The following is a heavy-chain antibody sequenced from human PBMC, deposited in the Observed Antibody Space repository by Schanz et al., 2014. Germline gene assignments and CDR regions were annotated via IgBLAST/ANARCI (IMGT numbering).Heavy chain of an antibody. CDR3: ATIGVNDYWRFGLDL. CDR1: GYTFTRSG. CDR2: IGGSDGNT. Sequence: QVQLVQSGSELKKPGASVKVSCKASGYTFTRSGISWVRQAPGQGLEWMGWIGGSDGNTNFAQKFQGRVTITADKSTSTAYMELKSLRSADTAVYYCATIGVNDYWRFGLDLWGQGTTVTVSS. J-gene: IGHJ6*02. D-gene: IGHD3-16*01. V-gene: IGHV1-18*01.